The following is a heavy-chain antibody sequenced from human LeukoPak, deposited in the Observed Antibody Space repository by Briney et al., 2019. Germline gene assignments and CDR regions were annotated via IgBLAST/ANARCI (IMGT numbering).Heavy chain of an antibody. Sequence: PGGSLRLSCAASGFPFSSYWMSWVRQAPGKGLEWVANIKQEGSEKYYVDSVKGRFTISRDNAKNSLYLQMNSPRAEDTAVYYCARDRYSSSHLDYWGQGTLVTVSS. J-gene: IGHJ4*02. D-gene: IGHD6-13*01. V-gene: IGHV3-7*01. CDR1: GFPFSSYW. CDR3: ARDRYSSSHLDY. CDR2: IKQEGSEK.